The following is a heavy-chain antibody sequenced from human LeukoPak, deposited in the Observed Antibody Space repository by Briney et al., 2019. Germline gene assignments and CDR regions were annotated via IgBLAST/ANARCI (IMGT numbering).Heavy chain of an antibody. D-gene: IGHD3-3*01. CDR2: IYYSGST. CDR1: GGSISSYY. CDR3: ARGGGLRPNFDY. Sequence: PSETLSLTCTVSGGSISSYYWSWIRQPPGKGLEWIGYIYYSGSTNYNPSLKSRVTISVDTSKNQFSLKLSSVTAADTAVYYCARGGGLRPNFDYWGQGTLVTVSS. V-gene: IGHV4-59*01. J-gene: IGHJ4*02.